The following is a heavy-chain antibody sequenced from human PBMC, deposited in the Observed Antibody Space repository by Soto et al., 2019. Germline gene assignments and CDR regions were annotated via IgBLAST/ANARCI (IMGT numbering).Heavy chain of an antibody. CDR1: GFTFSDYY. Sequence: GGSLRLSCAASGFTFSDYYMSWIRQAPGKGLEWVSYISSSGSTIYYADSAKGRFTISRDNAKNSLYLQMNSLRAEDTAVYYCARDTTYGDYSFDYWGQGPLVTVSS. CDR3: ARDTTYGDYSFDY. J-gene: IGHJ4*02. CDR2: ISSSGSTI. D-gene: IGHD4-17*01. V-gene: IGHV3-11*01.